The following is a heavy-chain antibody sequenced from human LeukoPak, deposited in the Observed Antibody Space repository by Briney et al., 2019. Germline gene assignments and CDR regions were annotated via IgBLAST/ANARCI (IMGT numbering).Heavy chain of an antibody. J-gene: IGHJ4*02. CDR2: IKSKTDGGTT. CDR1: GFTFSNAW. D-gene: IGHD6-13*01. CDR3: AKDWTGIAAAGHDY. V-gene: IGHV3-15*01. Sequence: PGGSLRLSCAASGFTFSNAWMSWVRQAPGKGLEWVGRIKSKTDGGTTDYAAPVKGRFTISRDDSKNTLYLQMNSLRAEDTAVYYCAKDWTGIAAAGHDYWGQGTLVTVSS.